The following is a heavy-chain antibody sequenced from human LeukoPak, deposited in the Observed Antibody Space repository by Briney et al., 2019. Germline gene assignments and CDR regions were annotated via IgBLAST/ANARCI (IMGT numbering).Heavy chain of an antibody. CDR3: AKQWSYYYYYMDV. CDR1: GFTFSSYG. CDR2: IRYDGSNK. D-gene: IGHD6-19*01. V-gene: IGHV3-30*02. Sequence: GSLRLSCAASGFTFSSYGMHWVRQAPGKGLEWVAFIRYDGSNKYYADSVKGRFTISRDNSKNTLYLQMNSLRAEDTAVYYCAKQWSYYYYYMDVWGKGTTVTVSS. J-gene: IGHJ6*03.